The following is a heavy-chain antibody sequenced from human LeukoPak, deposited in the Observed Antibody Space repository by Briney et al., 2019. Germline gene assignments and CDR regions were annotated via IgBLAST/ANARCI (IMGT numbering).Heavy chain of an antibody. CDR1: GFSVSNSY. CDR2: IYSSGST. J-gene: IGHJ4*02. D-gene: IGHD4-23*01. Sequence: GGSLRLSCSASGFSVSNSYMNWVRQAPGKGLEWVSVIYSSGSTYYADSVKDRFTISRDNPKNTLYLQMNSLRAEDTAVYYCARRGDGGRSFDYWGQGTLVTVSS. V-gene: IGHV3-53*01. CDR3: ARRGDGGRSFDY.